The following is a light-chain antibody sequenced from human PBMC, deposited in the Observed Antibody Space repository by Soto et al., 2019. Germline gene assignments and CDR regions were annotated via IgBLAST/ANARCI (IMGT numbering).Light chain of an antibody. CDR2: EGS. CDR1: SSVVGSYNL. Sequence: QSVLTQPASVSGSPGQSITISCTGTSSVVGSYNLVSWYQQHPGKAPKLMIYEGSKRPSGVSNRFSGSKSGNTASLTISGLQAEYEADYYCCSYAGSSTYVFGTGTKVTVL. V-gene: IGLV2-23*01. CDR3: CSYAGSSTYV. J-gene: IGLJ1*01.